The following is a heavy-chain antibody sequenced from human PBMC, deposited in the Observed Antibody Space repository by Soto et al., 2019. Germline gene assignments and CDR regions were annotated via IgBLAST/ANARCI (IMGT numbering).Heavy chain of an antibody. J-gene: IGHJ4*02. D-gene: IGHD5-18*01. CDR3: ARGIRVGGYYLDS. V-gene: IGHV3-13*01. CDR2: GGPAGDT. CDR1: GFPFSAYA. Sequence: EVQLVESGRNWVQPGESLRLSCRASGFPFSAYAMHWVRQVSGNGLEWVAVGGPAGDTYYADSVKGRFTISRDNGMNSIHIQRSELSVGDTAVYYCARGIRVGGYYLDSWGQGTTVTVSS.